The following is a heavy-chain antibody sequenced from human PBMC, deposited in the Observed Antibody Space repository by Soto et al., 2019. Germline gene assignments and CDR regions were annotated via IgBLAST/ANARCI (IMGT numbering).Heavy chain of an antibody. J-gene: IGHJ3*01. CDR2: IDAAGTGK. Sequence: EVQLLESGGGLVQPGGSLRLSCGASEFTFSKYAMTWVRQAPGKGLEWVSSIDAAGTGKWYADPVRGRFTVSRDNSKNTLYLQMSSLRADDTAAYYCTRDPNGDHVGAFEFWGQMAMVTVSS. D-gene: IGHD3-10*02. CDR1: EFTFSKYA. V-gene: IGHV3-23*01. CDR3: TRDPNGDHVGAFEF.